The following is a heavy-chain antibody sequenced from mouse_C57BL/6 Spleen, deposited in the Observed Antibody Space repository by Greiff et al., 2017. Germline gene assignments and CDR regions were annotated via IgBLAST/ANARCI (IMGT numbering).Heavy chain of an antibody. CDR1: GYSITSDY. CDR3: TRCPYCSGSSCYFDV. D-gene: IGHD1-1*01. CDR2: ISYSGST. V-gene: IGHV3-8*01. J-gene: IGHJ1*03. Sequence: EVQLQQSGPGLAKPSQTLSLTCSVTGYSITSDYWNWIRKFPGNKLEYMGYISYSGSTYYNTSLKSRISITRDTSKNQYYLLLNSVTTEDTATYYCTRCPYCSGSSCYFDVWGTGTTVTVSS.